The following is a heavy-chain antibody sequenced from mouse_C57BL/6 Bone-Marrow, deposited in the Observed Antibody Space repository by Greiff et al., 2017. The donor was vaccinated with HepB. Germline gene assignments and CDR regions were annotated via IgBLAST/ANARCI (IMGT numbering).Heavy chain of an antibody. V-gene: IGHV7-3*01. CDR2: IRNKANGYTT. J-gene: IGHJ4*01. Sequence: EVKLVESGGGLVQPGGSLSLSCAASGFTFTDYYMSWVRQPPGKALEWLGFIRNKANGYTTEYSASVKGRFTISRDNSQSILYLQMNALRAEDSATYYCARYMKRVVAKTRAMDYWGQGTSVTVSS. CDR1: GFTFTDYY. CDR3: ARYMKRVVAKTRAMDY. D-gene: IGHD1-1*01.